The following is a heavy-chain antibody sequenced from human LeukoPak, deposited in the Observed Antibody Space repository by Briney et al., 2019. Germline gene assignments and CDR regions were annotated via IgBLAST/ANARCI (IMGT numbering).Heavy chain of an antibody. CDR2: INPNSGGT. V-gene: IGHV1-2*02. D-gene: IGHD5-12*01. CDR1: GYTFTGYY. Sequence: ASVKVSCKASGYTFTGYYMHWVRQAPGQGLEWMGWINPNSGGTNYAQKFQGRVTMTRDTSISTAYMELSRLTSDDTAVYYCVRDYFRGDIVATIMDFWGQGTLVTVSS. J-gene: IGHJ4*02. CDR3: VRDYFRGDIVATIMDF.